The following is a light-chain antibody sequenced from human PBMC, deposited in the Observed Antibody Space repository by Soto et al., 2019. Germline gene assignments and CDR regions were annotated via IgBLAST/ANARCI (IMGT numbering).Light chain of an antibody. V-gene: IGLV2-14*01. Sequence: QSALTQPASVSGSPGQSITISCTGTSSDVGGYNYVSWYQQHPGKATKIMIYEVSNRPSGVSNRFSGSKSGNTDSLTISGLQAEDEADYYCCSYTSSTVVFGGGTKLTVL. J-gene: IGLJ2*01. CDR2: EVS. CDR3: CSYTSSTVV. CDR1: SSDVGGYNY.